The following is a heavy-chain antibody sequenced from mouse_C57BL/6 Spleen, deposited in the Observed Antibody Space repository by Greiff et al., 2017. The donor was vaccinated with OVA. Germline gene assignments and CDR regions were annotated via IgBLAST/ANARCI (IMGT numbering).Heavy chain of an antibody. Sequence: VQLQQSGAELVKPGASVKLSCKASGYTFTEYTIHWVKQRPGQGLEWIGWFYPGSGSTKYNEKFKDKATLTADKSSSTAYMELSSLTSEDSAVYFCARHEGCYDCDQGAMDYWGQGTSVTVSS. CDR3: ARHEGCYDCDQGAMDY. V-gene: IGHV1-62-2*01. CDR2: FYPGSGST. CDR1: GYTFTEYT. J-gene: IGHJ4*01. D-gene: IGHD2-4*01.